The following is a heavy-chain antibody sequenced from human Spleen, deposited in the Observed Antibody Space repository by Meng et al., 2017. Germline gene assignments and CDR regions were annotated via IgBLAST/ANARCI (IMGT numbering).Heavy chain of an antibody. Sequence: QVQLQQWGAGLLKPSEPLSLTCAVYGGSFSGYYWHWIRQPPGKGLEWIGEINHSGSTNYNPSLKSRVTISVDTSKNQSSLKMNSVTAADTAVYYCARELATIRDYWGQGTLVTVSS. CDR3: ARELATIRDY. D-gene: IGHD5-24*01. V-gene: IGHV4-34*01. J-gene: IGHJ4*02. CDR2: INHSGST. CDR1: GGSFSGYY.